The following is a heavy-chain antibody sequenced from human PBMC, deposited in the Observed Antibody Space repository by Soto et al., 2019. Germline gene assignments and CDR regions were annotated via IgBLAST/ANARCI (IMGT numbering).Heavy chain of an antibody. Sequence: GGSLRLSCAAPGFTFSSYGMHWVRQAPGKGLEWVAVIWYDGSNKYYADSVKGRFTISRDNSKNTLYLQMNSLRAEDTAVYYCARDHLRGTIFGVVIIYYYGMDVWGQGTTVTVSS. V-gene: IGHV3-33*01. J-gene: IGHJ6*02. D-gene: IGHD3-3*01. CDR2: IWYDGSNK. CDR1: GFTFSSYG. CDR3: ARDHLRGTIFGVVIIYYYGMDV.